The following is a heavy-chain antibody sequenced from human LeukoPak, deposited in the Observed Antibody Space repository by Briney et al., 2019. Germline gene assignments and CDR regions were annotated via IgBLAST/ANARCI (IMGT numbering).Heavy chain of an antibody. Sequence: GGSLRLSCAASGFTFSSYGMHWVRQAPGKGLEWVAVIWYDGSNKFYADSVKGRFTISRDDSKNTLYLQMNSLRAEDTAVYYCARETTTLDYWGQGTLATVSS. D-gene: IGHD1-26*01. CDR2: IWYDGSNK. J-gene: IGHJ4*02. CDR1: GFTFSSYG. V-gene: IGHV3-33*01. CDR3: ARETTTLDY.